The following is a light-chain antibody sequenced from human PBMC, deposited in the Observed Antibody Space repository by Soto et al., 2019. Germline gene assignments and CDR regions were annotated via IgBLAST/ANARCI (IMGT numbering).Light chain of an antibody. V-gene: IGKV3D-11*02. Sequence: TQSPDSLPVSLGERATLSCRASQSISDTLAWYQQKPGQAPRLLIHGASTRAPGFPARFSGSGSGTDFTLTISSLEPDDFAVYYCQQRSNWQITFGQGTRLEIK. J-gene: IGKJ5*01. CDR3: QQRSNWQIT. CDR2: GAS. CDR1: QSISDT.